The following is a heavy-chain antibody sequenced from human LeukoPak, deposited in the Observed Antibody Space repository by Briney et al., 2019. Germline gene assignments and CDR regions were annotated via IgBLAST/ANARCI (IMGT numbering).Heavy chain of an antibody. CDR2: IRSKANSYAT. CDR1: GFTFSGSA. V-gene: IGHV3-73*01. Sequence: PGGSLRLSCAASGFTFSGSAMHWVRQASGKGLEWVGRIRSKANSYATAYAASVKGRFTISRDDSKNTAYLQMNSLKTEDTAVYYCTANDYGDYSYFDYWGQGTLVTVSS. J-gene: IGHJ4*02. D-gene: IGHD4-17*01. CDR3: TANDYGDYSYFDY.